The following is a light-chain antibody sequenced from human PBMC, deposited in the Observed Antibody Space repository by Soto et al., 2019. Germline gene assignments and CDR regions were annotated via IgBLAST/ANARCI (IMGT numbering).Light chain of an antibody. V-gene: IGLV2-14*01. CDR3: CSDTSSSTAV. CDR2: DVS. J-gene: IGLJ2*01. Sequence: QSVLTQPASVSGSPGQSITISCTGTSSDVGRYNYVSWYQRHPGKAPKLIIYDVSNRPSGVSNRFSGSKSGTTASLTISVLQTEDEADYYCCSDTSSSTAVFGGGTKVTVL. CDR1: SSDVGRYNY.